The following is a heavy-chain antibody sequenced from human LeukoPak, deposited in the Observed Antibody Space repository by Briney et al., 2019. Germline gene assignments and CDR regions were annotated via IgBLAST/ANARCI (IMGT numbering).Heavy chain of an antibody. Sequence: GGSLRLSCAASGFTFSSYAMSWVRQAPGKGLEWVSAISGRGGSTYYADSVKGRFTISRDNFKNTLYLQMNSLRAEDTAVYYCAQCSGGSCYHEYDYWGQGTLVTVSS. CDR1: GFTFSSYA. CDR2: ISGRGGST. D-gene: IGHD2-15*01. J-gene: IGHJ4*02. CDR3: AQCSGGSCYHEYDY. V-gene: IGHV3-23*01.